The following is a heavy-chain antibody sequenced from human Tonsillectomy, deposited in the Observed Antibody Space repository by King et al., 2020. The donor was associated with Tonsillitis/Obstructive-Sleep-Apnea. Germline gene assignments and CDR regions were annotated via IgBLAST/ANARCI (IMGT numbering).Heavy chain of an antibody. CDR3: ARDYVRYCSGGSCYSIDY. Sequence: QLVQSGGGVVQPGRSLRLSCAASGFTFSSYAINWVRQAPGKGLEWVAVISYDGSNKYYADSVKGRFTISRDNSKNTLYLQMNSLRAEDTAVYYCARDYVRYCSGGSCYSIDYWGQGTLVTVSS. CDR1: GFTFSSYA. CDR2: ISYDGSNK. J-gene: IGHJ4*02. D-gene: IGHD2-15*01. V-gene: IGHV3-30*01.